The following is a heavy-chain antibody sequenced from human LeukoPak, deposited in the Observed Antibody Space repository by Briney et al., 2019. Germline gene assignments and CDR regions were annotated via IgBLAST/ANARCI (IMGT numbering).Heavy chain of an antibody. D-gene: IGHD2/OR15-2a*01. V-gene: IGHV3-21*01. Sequence: GGSLRLSCAASGFTLSTYTMNWVRQAPGKGLEWVSSISSSSNYIYYADSVKGRFTISRDNAKNSLFLQMNSLTADDTALYYCARERTTIVSGTTIGAYWGQGTLVTVSS. CDR1: GFTLSTYT. CDR3: ARERTTIVSGTTIGAY. J-gene: IGHJ4*02. CDR2: ISSSSNYI.